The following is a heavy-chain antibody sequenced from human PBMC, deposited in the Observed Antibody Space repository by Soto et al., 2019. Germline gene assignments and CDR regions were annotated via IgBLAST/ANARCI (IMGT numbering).Heavy chain of an antibody. J-gene: IGHJ4*02. CDR1: GFSLSTSGVG. CDR2: IYWDDDK. D-gene: IGHD2-2*02. V-gene: IGHV2-5*02. Sequence: QITLKESGPTLVKPTQTLTLTCTFSGFSLSTSGVGVGWIRQPPGKALEYLALIYWDDDKRYSPSLESRLTITKDTSKTQVVLTMTNMDPVDTATYYCGHTIPPRIFDSWGQGTLVTVSS. CDR3: GHTIPPRIFDS.